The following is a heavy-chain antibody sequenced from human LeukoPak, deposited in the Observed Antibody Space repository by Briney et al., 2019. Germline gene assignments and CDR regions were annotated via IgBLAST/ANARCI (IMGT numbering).Heavy chain of an antibody. CDR1: GFTVSTSY. CDR2: IYGAGAT. V-gene: IGHV3-53*01. D-gene: IGHD6-6*01. Sequence: PGGSLRLSCAASGFTVSTSYMNWVRQAPGKGLEWISVIYGAGATYYADSVEGRFTISRDTYNNALYLQMNSLRVEDTAVYHCARLLPASRHYFDYWGRGTPVTVSS. CDR3: ARLLPASRHYFDY. J-gene: IGHJ4*02.